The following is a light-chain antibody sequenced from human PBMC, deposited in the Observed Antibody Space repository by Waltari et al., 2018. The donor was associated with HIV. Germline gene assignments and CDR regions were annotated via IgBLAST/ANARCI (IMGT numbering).Light chain of an antibody. CDR2: KDT. Sequence: HSVLPPPPSASGTPGPRVTISCPGRCPTFANDNAYWYQQLTGAAPRLHIYKDTQRPSGVPDRFTGSKSGTSASLDISGLRSEDESDYYCVGWDSRLSGYVFGSGTKVTVL. CDR1: CPTFANDN. J-gene: IGLJ1*01. V-gene: IGLV1-47*01. CDR3: VGWDSRLSGYV.